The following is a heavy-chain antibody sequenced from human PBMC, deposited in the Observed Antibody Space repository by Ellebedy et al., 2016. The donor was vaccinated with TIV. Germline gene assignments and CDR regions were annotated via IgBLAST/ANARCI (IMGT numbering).Heavy chain of an antibody. J-gene: IGHJ5*02. Sequence: GGSLRLXCAASGFTFSSYAMSWVRQSPGKGLEWVSAISGSGGGTYYADSVKGRFTISRDNSKNTLYLQMNSLRADDTAVYYCAKAHVSGSSNWFDPWGQGTLVTVSS. CDR2: ISGSGGGT. CDR1: GFTFSSYA. V-gene: IGHV3-23*01. D-gene: IGHD3-10*01. CDR3: AKAHVSGSSNWFDP.